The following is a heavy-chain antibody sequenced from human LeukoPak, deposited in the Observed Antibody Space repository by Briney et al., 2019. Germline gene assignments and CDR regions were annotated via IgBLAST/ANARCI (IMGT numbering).Heavy chain of an antibody. J-gene: IGHJ6*03. D-gene: IGHD2-8*01. V-gene: IGHV4-59*01. Sequence: SETLSLTCTVSGGSISSYYWSWIRQPPGKGLEWIGYIYYSGSTNYNPSLKSRVTISVDTSKNQFSLKLSSVTAADTAVYYCASDLGYCTNGVCVKYMDVWGKGTTVTVSS. CDR1: GGSISSYY. CDR2: IYYSGST. CDR3: ASDLGYCTNGVCVKYMDV.